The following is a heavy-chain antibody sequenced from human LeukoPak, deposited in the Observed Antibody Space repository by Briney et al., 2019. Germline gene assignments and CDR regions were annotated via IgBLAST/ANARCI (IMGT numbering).Heavy chain of an antibody. D-gene: IGHD3-22*01. Sequence: GGSLRLSCAVSGFTFSSYWMSWVRQAPGKGLEWVAIIKQDESEKYYVDSVKGRFTISRDNAKNSLFLQMNSLRAEDTAVYYCARVLSGYYYPLDYWGQGTLVTVSS. V-gene: IGHV3-7*01. CDR2: IKQDESEK. J-gene: IGHJ4*02. CDR1: GFTFSSYW. CDR3: ARVLSGYYYPLDY.